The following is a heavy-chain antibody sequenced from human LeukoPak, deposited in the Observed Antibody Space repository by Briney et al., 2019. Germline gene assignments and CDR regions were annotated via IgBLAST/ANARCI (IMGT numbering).Heavy chain of an antibody. CDR2: ISYDGSNK. Sequence: PGGSLRLPCAASGFTFSSYAMHWVRQAPGKGLEWVAVISYDGSNKYYADSVKGRFTISRDNSKNTLYLQMNSLRAEDTAVYYCARDGGYSYGTVYYFDYWGQGTLVTVSS. J-gene: IGHJ4*02. CDR3: ARDGGYSYGTVYYFDY. D-gene: IGHD5-18*01. V-gene: IGHV3-30-3*01. CDR1: GFTFSSYA.